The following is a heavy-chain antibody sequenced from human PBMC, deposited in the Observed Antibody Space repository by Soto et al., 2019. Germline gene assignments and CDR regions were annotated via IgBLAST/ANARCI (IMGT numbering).Heavy chain of an antibody. J-gene: IGHJ6*02. D-gene: IGHD3-10*01. CDR1: GGTFSSYA. V-gene: IGHV1-69*13. CDR2: IIPIFGTA. CDR3: ARSRGGMVRGVIRSVHYGMDV. Sequence: AASVKVSCKASGGTFSSYAISWVRQAPGQGLEWMGGIIPIFGTANYAQKFQGRVTITADESTSTAYMELSSLRSEDTAVYYCARSRGGMVRGVIRSVHYGMDVWGQGTTVTVSS.